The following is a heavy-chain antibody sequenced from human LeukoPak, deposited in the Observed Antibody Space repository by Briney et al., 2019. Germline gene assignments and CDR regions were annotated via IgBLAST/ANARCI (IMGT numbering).Heavy chain of an antibody. D-gene: IGHD3-9*01. V-gene: IGHV1-46*01. CDR1: GYTFTSYY. J-gene: IGHJ5*02. CDR2: INPSGGST. Sequence: GASVKVSCKASGYTFTSYYMHWVRQAPGQGLEWMGIINPSGGSTSYAQKFQGRVTMTRDTSTSTVYMELSSLRSEDTAVYYCARGALIRYFDWLLPWYNWFDPWGQGTLVTVSS. CDR3: ARGALIRYFDWLLPWYNWFDP.